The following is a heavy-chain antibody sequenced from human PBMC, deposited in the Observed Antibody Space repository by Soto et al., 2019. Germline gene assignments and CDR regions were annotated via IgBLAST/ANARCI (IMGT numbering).Heavy chain of an antibody. V-gene: IGHV4-39*01. CDR1: GASISSSSYY. Sequence: QLQLQESGPGLVKPSETLSLTCTVSGASISSSSYYWGWIRQPPGKGLEWIGSIYYSGSSYYNPSLKSRVTISVDTSKNQYSRKLTSVTAADTAVYYCARRSLNGDSLDYWGQGTLVTVSS. CDR3: ARRSLNGDSLDY. J-gene: IGHJ4*02. D-gene: IGHD4-17*01. CDR2: IYYSGSS.